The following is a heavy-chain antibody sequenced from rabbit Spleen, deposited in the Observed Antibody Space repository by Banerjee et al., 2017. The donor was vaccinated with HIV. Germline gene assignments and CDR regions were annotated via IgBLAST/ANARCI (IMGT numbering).Heavy chain of an antibody. CDR3: ARELAGSSVPFDL. Sequence: QEQLVESGGGLVQPEGSLALTCKASGFTLSSSYWICWVRQAPGKGLEWIACIYGGSSGSTYYASWAKGRFTISKTSSTTVTLQMTSLTAADTATYFCARELAGSSVPFDLWGQGTLVTVS. V-gene: IGHV1S45*01. D-gene: IGHD8-1*01. CDR1: GFTLSSSYW. CDR2: IYGGSSGST. J-gene: IGHJ4*01.